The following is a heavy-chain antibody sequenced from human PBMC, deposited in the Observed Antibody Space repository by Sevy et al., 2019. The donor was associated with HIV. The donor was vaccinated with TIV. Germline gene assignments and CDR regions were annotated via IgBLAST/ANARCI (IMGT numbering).Heavy chain of an antibody. Sequence: GESLKISCKASGYRFADYWIGWVRQMPGKGLEYMGIIYPGDSETRYSPPFQGQVTISVDKSISIAYLQWSSLKASDSAIYYCARGARGTLPAYYYYTLNVWGQGTTVTVSS. CDR1: GYRFADYW. CDR2: IYPGDSET. D-gene: IGHD1-1*01. CDR3: ARGARGTLPAYYYYTLNV. J-gene: IGHJ6*02. V-gene: IGHV5-51*06.